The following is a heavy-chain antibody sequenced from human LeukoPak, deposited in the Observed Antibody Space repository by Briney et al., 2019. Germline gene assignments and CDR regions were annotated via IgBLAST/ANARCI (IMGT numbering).Heavy chain of an antibody. CDR2: MNPNSGNT. CDR1: GYTFTSYD. V-gene: IGHV1-8*01. Sequence: ASVKVSCKASGYTFTSYDINWVRQATGQGLEWMGRMNPNSGNTGYAEKFQGRVTMTRNTSISTAYMELSSLRSEDTAVYYCATGIAVAGTVNFDYWGQGTLVTVSS. D-gene: IGHD6-19*01. J-gene: IGHJ4*02. CDR3: ATGIAVAGTVNFDY.